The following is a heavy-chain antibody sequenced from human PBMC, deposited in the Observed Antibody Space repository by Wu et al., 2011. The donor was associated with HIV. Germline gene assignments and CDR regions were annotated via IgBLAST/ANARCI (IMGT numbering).Heavy chain of an antibody. CDR2: INPNSGGT. CDR1: GYTFTGYY. V-gene: IGHV1-2*02. D-gene: IGHD4-17*01. J-gene: IGHJ4*01. Sequence: QVQLVQSGAEVKKPGASVKVSCKASGYTFTGYYMHWLRQAPGQGLEWMGWINPNSGGTNYAQNFQGRVTMTRDTSISTAYMELSRLRSDDTAVYYCARDPTTVTTNFDYWARNPGHRLL. CDR3: ARDPTTVTTNFDY.